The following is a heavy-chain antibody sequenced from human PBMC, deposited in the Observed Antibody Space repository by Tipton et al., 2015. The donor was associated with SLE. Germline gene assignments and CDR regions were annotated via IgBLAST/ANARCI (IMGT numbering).Heavy chain of an antibody. CDR2: INHSGST. CDR1: GGSFSGYY. Sequence: GLVKPSETLSLTCAVYGGSFSGYYWSWIRQPPGKGLEWIGEINHSGSTNYNPSLKSRVTISVDTSKNQFSLKLSSVTAADTAVYYCASLRDSGDYWYFDLWGRGTLVTVSS. V-gene: IGHV4-34*01. CDR3: ASLRDSGDYWYFDL. J-gene: IGHJ2*01. D-gene: IGHD4-17*01.